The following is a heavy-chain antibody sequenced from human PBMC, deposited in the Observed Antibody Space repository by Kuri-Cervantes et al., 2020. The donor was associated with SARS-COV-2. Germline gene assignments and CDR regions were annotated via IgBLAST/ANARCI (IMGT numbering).Heavy chain of an antibody. D-gene: IGHD4-17*01. CDR3: ASYPSYDYGDYVAVYYFDY. CDR2: VSYDGSDN. Sequence: GESLKISCATSGSSFSSYAMHWVRQAPGKGPEWVAVVSYDGSDNDYADSVKGRFSISRDNSKNTLYLQMNSLRVEDTAVYYCASYPSYDYGDYVAVYYFDYWGQGTLVTVSS. J-gene: IGHJ4*02. V-gene: IGHV3-30*04. CDR1: GSSFSSYA.